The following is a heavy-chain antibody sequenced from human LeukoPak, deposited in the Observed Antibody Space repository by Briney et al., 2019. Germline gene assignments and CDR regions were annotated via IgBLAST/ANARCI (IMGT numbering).Heavy chain of an antibody. D-gene: IGHD5-12*01. CDR3: ARDRSGYDSGGDY. J-gene: IGHJ4*02. V-gene: IGHV1-69*04. CDR1: GGTFSSYA. CDR2: IIPILGIA. Sequence: ALVKVSCKASGGTFSSYAISWVRQAPGQGLEWMGRIIPILGIANYAQKFQGRVTITADKSTSTAYMELSSLRSEDTAVYYCARDRSGYDSGGDYWGQGTLVTVSS.